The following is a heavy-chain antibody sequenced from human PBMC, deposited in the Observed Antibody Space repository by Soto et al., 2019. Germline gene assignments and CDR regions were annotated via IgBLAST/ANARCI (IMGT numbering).Heavy chain of an antibody. Sequence: GGSLRLSCAAPGFNFNSYTINWSRQTPGKRLEWLSSISSSGYIFSTDSVRGRFTISRDNAKNSVYLQINSLRAEDTAVYFCARDCSGGSCYPGMDVWGQGTTVTVSS. CDR3: ARDCSGGSCYPGMDV. CDR1: GFNFNSYT. D-gene: IGHD2-15*01. V-gene: IGHV3-21*01. J-gene: IGHJ6*02. CDR2: ISSSGYI.